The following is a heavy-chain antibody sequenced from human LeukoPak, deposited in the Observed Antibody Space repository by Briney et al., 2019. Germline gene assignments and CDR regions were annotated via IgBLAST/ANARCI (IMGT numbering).Heavy chain of an antibody. D-gene: IGHD6-19*01. CDR3: ARHASLAGNFDY. V-gene: IGHV5-51*01. J-gene: IGHJ4*02. CDR2: IYTGQCDI. CDR1: GYSFTSYW. Sequence: GEALKISCWGSGYSFTSYWSGWVLQMPGKGLEWMGVIYTGQCDIRYSQSFQGQVTISAHKPTSTASLQWSTLKPSNAPMYYCARHASLAGNFDYWGQRNLVSVSS.